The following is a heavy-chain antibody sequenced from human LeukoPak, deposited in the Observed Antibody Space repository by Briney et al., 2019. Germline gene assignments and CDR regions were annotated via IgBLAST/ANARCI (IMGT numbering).Heavy chain of an antibody. CDR2: VYTSGST. CDR1: GGSIRGYY. D-gene: IGHD1-7*01. CDR3: ARIITGTTTAFDI. J-gene: IGHJ3*02. V-gene: IGHV4-4*07. Sequence: KSSETLSLTCSVSGGSIRGYYWTWIRQPAGKGLEWIGRVYTSGSTHYNPSLKTRLTMSLDTSKNQFSLKLSSVTAADTAMYYCARIITGTTTAFDIWGQGTMVTVS.